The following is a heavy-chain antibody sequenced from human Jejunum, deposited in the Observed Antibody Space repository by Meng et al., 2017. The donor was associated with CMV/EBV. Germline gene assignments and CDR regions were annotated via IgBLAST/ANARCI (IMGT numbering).Heavy chain of an antibody. CDR2: VDPTSGGK. D-gene: IGHD6-13*01. CDR1: TFTGYY. Sequence: TFTGYYVPWVKQAPGQGLERIGRVDPTSGGKNYAQKFQGRVTITRDTSSSTAYMELSRLSSDDTAVYYCARERGIAEASDEHKWFDHWGLGTLVTVSS. CDR3: ARERGIAEASDEHKWFDH. J-gene: IGHJ5*02. V-gene: IGHV1-2*06.